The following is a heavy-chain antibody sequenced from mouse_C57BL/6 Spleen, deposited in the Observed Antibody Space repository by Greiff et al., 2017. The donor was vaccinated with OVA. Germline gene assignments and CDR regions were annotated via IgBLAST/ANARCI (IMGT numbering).Heavy chain of an antibody. CDR3: ARRWGKHAMDY. J-gene: IGHJ4*01. CDR1: GYAFTNYL. D-gene: IGHD2-1*01. Sequence: QVQLKQSGAELVRPGTSVKVSCKASGYAFTNYLIEWVKQRPGQGLEWIGVINPGSGGTNYNEKFKGKATLTADKSSSTAYMQLSSLTSEDSAVYFCARRWGKHAMDYWGQGTSINGSS. V-gene: IGHV1-54*01. CDR2: INPGSGGT.